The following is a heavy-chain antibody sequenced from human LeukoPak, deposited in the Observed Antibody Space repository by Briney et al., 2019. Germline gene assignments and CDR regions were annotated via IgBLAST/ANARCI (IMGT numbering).Heavy chain of an antibody. CDR2: ISSNGGST. Sequence: TGGSLRLSCAASGFTFSSYAMHWVRQAPGKGLEYVSAISSNGGSTYYANSVKGRFTISRDNSKNTLYLQMGSLRAEDMAVYYCARGSVLLWFGEPIDYWGQGTLVTVSS. CDR1: GFTFSSYA. V-gene: IGHV3-64*01. D-gene: IGHD3-10*01. CDR3: ARGSVLLWFGEPIDY. J-gene: IGHJ4*02.